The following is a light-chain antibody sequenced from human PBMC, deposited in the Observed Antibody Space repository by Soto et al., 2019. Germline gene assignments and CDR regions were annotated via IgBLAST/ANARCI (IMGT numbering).Light chain of an antibody. J-gene: IGLJ2*01. CDR1: SSDVGSYNL. CDR2: EGS. CDR3: CSYAGSRGLV. Sequence: QSALTQPASVSGSPGQSITISCTGTSSDVGSYNLVSWYQQHPGKAPKLMIYEGSKRPSGVSNRFSGSKSGNTASLTISGLQAEDEADYYCCSYAGSRGLVFGGGTKFTVL. V-gene: IGLV2-23*01.